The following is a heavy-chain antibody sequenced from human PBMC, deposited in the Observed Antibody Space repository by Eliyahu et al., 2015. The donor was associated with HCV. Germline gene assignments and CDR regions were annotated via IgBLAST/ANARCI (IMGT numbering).Heavy chain of an antibody. CDR2: ISSSSSTI. V-gene: IGHV3-48*02. Sequence: EVQLVESGGGLVQPGGSLRLSXAASGFXFXXXSMXWVRQAPGKGLGWVSYISSSSSTIYYADSVKGRFTISRDNAKNSLYLQMNSLRDEDTAVYYCARGTERRGYSGYDYNWFDPWGQGTLVTVSS. CDR3: ARGTERRGYSGYDYNWFDP. J-gene: IGHJ5*02. D-gene: IGHD5-12*01. CDR1: GFXFXXXS.